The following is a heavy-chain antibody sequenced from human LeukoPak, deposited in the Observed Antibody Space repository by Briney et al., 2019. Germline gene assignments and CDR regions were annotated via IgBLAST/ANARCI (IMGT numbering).Heavy chain of an antibody. D-gene: IGHD3-10*01. V-gene: IGHV4-38-2*02. Sequence: PSETLSLTCTVSGYSLSSGYYWGWIRQPPGKGLEWIGSIYHSGSTYYNPSLKSRVTISVDTSKNQFSLKLSSVTAADTAVYYCARHPTMVRGVYFDYWGQGTLVTVSS. CDR1: GYSLSSGYY. CDR2: IYHSGST. J-gene: IGHJ4*02. CDR3: ARHPTMVRGVYFDY.